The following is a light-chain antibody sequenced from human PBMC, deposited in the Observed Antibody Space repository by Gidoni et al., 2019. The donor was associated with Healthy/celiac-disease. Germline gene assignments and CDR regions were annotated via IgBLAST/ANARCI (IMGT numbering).Light chain of an antibody. Sequence: IKLTQSPSSLSASVGDIVTITCRASQGISSYLAWYQQKPGNAPKLLIYAASTLQSGVPSRFSGSGSGTDFTLTISSLQPEDFATYYCQQRNSYPLTFGGGTKVEIK. CDR3: QQRNSYPLT. V-gene: IGKV1-9*01. CDR2: AAS. CDR1: QGISSY. J-gene: IGKJ4*01.